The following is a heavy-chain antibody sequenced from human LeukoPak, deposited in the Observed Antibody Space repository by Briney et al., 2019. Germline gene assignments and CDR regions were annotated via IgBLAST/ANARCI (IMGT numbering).Heavy chain of an antibody. D-gene: IGHD6-13*01. Sequence: ASVKVSXKASGYTFTSYDINWVRQATGQGLEWMGWMNPNSGNTGYAQKFQGRVTMTRNTSISTAYMELSSLRSEDTAVYYCARGRYRGIAAAGAYWGQGTLVTVSS. CDR3: ARGRYRGIAAAGAY. CDR1: GYTFTSYD. CDR2: MNPNSGNT. V-gene: IGHV1-8*01. J-gene: IGHJ4*02.